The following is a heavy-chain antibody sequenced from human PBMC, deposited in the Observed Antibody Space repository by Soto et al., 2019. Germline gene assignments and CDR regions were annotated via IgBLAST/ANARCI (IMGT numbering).Heavy chain of an antibody. J-gene: IGHJ4*02. D-gene: IGHD2-2*01. Sequence: EVQLLESGGGLVQPGGSLRLSCAASGFTFSIYGMSWVRQAPGKGLEWVSGISASGGSTYYADSVKVRFIISRDNSKNTLYLQMNSLRAEDSAVYYCARRYCSSTSCSYYFDYWGRGTLVTVSS. CDR2: ISASGGST. V-gene: IGHV3-23*01. CDR3: ARRYCSSTSCSYYFDY. CDR1: GFTFSIYG.